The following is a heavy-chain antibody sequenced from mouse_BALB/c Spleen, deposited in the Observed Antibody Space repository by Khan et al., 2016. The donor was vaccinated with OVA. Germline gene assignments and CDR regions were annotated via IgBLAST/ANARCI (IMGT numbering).Heavy chain of an antibody. J-gene: IGHJ3*01. CDR2: ISYSGST. CDR3: ARWFTY. V-gene: IGHV3-2*02. Sequence: EVQLVETGPGLVKHSQSLSLTCTVTGYSITSDYAWNWIRQFPGNKLEWMGYISYSGSTTYNPSLKSRISITRDTSKNQFFLQLNSVTTEDTATYYCARWFTYWGQGTLVTVSA. CDR1: GYSITSDYA.